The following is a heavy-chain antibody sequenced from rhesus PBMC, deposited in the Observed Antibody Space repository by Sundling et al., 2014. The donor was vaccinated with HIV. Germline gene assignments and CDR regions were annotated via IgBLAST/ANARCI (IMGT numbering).Heavy chain of an antibody. D-gene: IGHD3-3*01. V-gene: IGHV3-136*01. CDR1: GFTFISYD. J-gene: IGHJ3*01. CDR3: AREKITIFGHRAFDF. CDR2: ISSASNYI. Sequence: EVQLVESGGGLVQPGGSLRLSCAASGFTFISYDMSWVRQAPGKGLEWVSSISSASNYIYYADSVKGRFTISRDNAKNSLSLQMNGLRAEDTAVYYCAREKITIFGHRAFDFWGQGLRVTVSS.